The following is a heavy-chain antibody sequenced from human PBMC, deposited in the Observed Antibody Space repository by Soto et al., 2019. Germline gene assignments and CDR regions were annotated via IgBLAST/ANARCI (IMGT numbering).Heavy chain of an antibody. CDR2: ISGSGGST. Sequence: GGSLRLSCAASGFTFSSYAMSWVRQAPGKGLEWVSAISGSGGSTYYADSVKGRFTISRDNSKNTLYLQMNSLRAEETAVYYCAKDIGEKTGYSSGWLDPQYYFDYWGQGTLVTVSS. CDR3: AKDIGEKTGYSSGWLDPQYYFDY. J-gene: IGHJ4*02. D-gene: IGHD6-19*01. CDR1: GFTFSSYA. V-gene: IGHV3-23*01.